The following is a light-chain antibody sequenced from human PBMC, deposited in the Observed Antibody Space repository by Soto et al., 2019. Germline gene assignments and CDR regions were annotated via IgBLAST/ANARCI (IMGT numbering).Light chain of an antibody. V-gene: IGKV1-33*01. J-gene: IGKJ2*01. Sequence: DIQMTQSPSSLSAPVGDRVTITCQASQDISNYLNWYQQKPGKAPKLLIYHASNLETGVPSRFSGSGSGTDFTFTISSLQPEDIATYYCQQYDNLPPYTFGQGTKLEIK. CDR1: QDISNY. CDR2: HAS. CDR3: QQYDNLPPYT.